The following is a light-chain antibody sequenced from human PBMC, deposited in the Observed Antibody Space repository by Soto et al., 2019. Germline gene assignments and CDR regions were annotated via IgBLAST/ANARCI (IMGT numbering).Light chain of an antibody. CDR3: SSYARSNSVV. CDR2: EVT. CDR1: SSDVGGFNF. V-gene: IGLV2-8*01. J-gene: IGLJ2*01. Sequence: QSALTQPPSASGSPGQSVTISCTGTSSDVGGFNFVSWYQQHPAKAPKPLIYEVTKRPSGVPDRFSASKSGNTASLTVSGLQTKDEADYYCSSYARSNSVVFGGGTKLTVL.